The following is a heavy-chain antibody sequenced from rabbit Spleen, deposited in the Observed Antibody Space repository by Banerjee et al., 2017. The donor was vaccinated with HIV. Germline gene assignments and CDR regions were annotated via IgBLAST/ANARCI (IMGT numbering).Heavy chain of an antibody. CDR1: GFSFSSTYY. J-gene: IGHJ6*01. Sequence: QSLEESGGDLVKPGASLTLTCTASGFSFSSTYYMCWVRQPPGKGLEWIGCISPGSSGTTSYSSWAKGRFTISKTSSTTVTLQMTSLTAADTATYFFARDTGTSFSSYGMDLWGPGTLVTVS. CDR3: ARDTGTSFSSYGMDL. V-gene: IGHV1S40*01. CDR2: ISPGSSGTT. D-gene: IGHD8-1*01.